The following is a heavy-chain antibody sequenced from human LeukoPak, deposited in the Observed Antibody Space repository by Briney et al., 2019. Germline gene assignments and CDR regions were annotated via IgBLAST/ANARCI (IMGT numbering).Heavy chain of an antibody. CDR2: IKQDGSEK. Sequence: GGSLRLSCAASGFSFSSYWMAWVRQAPGKRLEWVVSIKQDGSEKYYADSVKGRFTMSKDNSKNSIYLQMNSLRAEDTAVYYCVREDRSCYYYWGQGTLVTVSS. CDR3: VREDRSCYYY. J-gene: IGHJ4*02. D-gene: IGHD2-15*01. V-gene: IGHV3-7*03. CDR1: GFSFSSYW.